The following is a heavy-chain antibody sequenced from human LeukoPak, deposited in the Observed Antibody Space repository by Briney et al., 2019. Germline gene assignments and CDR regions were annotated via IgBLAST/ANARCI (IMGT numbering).Heavy chain of an antibody. CDR3: ARMLVFAHKYYSDY. V-gene: IGHV4-59*01. Sequence: PSETLSLTCTVSGGSISSYYWSWIRQPPGKGLEWIGYIYYSGSTNYNPSLKSRVTISVDTSKNQFSLKLSSVTAADTAVYSCARMLVFAHKYYSDYWGQGTLVTVSS. CDR1: GGSISSYY. J-gene: IGHJ4*02. D-gene: IGHD6-13*01. CDR2: IYYSGST.